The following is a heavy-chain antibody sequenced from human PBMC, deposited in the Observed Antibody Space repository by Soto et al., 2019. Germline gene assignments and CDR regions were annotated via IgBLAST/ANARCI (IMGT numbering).Heavy chain of an antibody. J-gene: IGHJ4*02. CDR3: AKDILLLTGGFDY. Sequence: EVQLLESGGGLVQPGGSLRLSCAASGFTFSSYAMSWVRQAPGKGLEWVSAISGSGGSTYYADPVKGRFTISRDNSKNTLYLQMNSLRAEDTAVYYCAKDILLLTGGFDYWGQGTLVTVSS. V-gene: IGHV3-23*01. D-gene: IGHD7-27*01. CDR2: ISGSGGST. CDR1: GFTFSSYA.